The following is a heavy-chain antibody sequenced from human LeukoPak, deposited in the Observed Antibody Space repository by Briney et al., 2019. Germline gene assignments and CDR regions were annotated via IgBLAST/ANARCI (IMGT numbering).Heavy chain of an antibody. J-gene: IGHJ3*02. D-gene: IGHD2-15*01. V-gene: IGHV3-30*02. Sequence: GGSLRLSCAASGFTFSSYGMHWVRQAPGKGLEWVAFIRYDGSNKYYADSVKGRFTISRDNSKNTLYLQMNSLRAEDTAVYYCARDGPDIVVVVAATPDAFDIWGQGTMVTVSS. CDR1: GFTFSSYG. CDR3: ARDGPDIVVVVAATPDAFDI. CDR2: IRYDGSNK.